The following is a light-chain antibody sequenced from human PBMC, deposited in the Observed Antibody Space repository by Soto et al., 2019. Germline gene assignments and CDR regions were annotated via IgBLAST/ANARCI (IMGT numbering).Light chain of an antibody. J-gene: IGLJ3*02. V-gene: IGLV2-14*01. CDR3: CSYTSSGTRV. CDR1: ISDVGGYNY. CDR2: DVS. Sequence: QSVLTQPASVSGSPGQSITNSCTGTISDVGGYNYVSWYQQHPGKAPKLMIYDVSNRPSGVSNRFSGSKSGNTASLTISGLQAEDEADYYCCSYTSSGTRVFGGGTKLTVL.